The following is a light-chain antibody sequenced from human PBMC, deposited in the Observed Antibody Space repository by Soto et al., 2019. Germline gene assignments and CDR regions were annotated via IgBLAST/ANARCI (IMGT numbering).Light chain of an antibody. CDR1: QSVSSSY. V-gene: IGKV3-20*01. Sequence: EIVLTQSPGPLCLSPGARATLSCRASQSVSSSYLAWYQQKPGQAPRLLIYGAYSRATGITDRFSGSGSGTDFTLTISRLEPEDFAVYYCQQYGSSPWTFGQGTKVDIK. CDR3: QQYGSSPWT. J-gene: IGKJ1*01. CDR2: GAY.